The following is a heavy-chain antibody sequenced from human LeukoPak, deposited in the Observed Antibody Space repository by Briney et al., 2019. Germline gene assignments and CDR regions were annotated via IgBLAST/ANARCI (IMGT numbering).Heavy chain of an antibody. V-gene: IGHV4-34*01. D-gene: IGHD2-2*01. CDR2: INHSGST. J-gene: IGHJ5*02. CDR1: GGSFSGYY. Sequence: SETLSLTCAVYGGSFSGYYWSWIRQPPGKGLEWIGKINHSGSTNYNPSLKSRVTISVDTSKNQFSLKLSSVTAADTAVYYCARLRGVVVPAANNWFDPWGQGTLVTVSS. CDR3: ARLRGVVVPAANNWFDP.